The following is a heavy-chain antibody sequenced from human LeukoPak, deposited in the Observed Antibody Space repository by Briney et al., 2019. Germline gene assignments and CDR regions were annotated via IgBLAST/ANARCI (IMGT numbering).Heavy chain of an antibody. CDR3: AREGRFLPAFDI. D-gene: IGHD3-3*01. V-gene: IGHV1-46*01. CDR2: INPSGGST. Sequence: ASVKVSCKASGYTFTSYYMHWVRQAPGQGLEWMGIINPSGGSTSYAQKFQGRVTMTRDMSTSTVYMELSSLRPEDTAVYYCAREGRFLPAFDIWGQGTMVTVSS. J-gene: IGHJ3*02. CDR1: GYTFTSYY.